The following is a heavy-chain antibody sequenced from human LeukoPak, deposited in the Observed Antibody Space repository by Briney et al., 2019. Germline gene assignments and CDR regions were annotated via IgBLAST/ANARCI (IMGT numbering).Heavy chain of an antibody. CDR2: IYYTGST. V-gene: IGHV4-31*03. CDR1: GGSISSGGYF. D-gene: IGHD3-22*01. CDR3: TREDRPFCPFAY. Sequence: PSETLSLTCTVSGGSISSGGYFWSWIRQHPGKDLEWIGYIYYTGSTYYNPSLKSRVAMSLDTSKNQFSLKLSSVTAADTAVYYCTREDRPFCPFAYWGQGVLVTVSS. J-gene: IGHJ4*02.